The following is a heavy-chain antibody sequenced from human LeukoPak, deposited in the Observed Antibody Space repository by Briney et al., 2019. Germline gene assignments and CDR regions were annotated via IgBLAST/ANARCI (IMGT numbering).Heavy chain of an antibody. CDR2: ISYDGSNK. CDR3: AKDQSWFGELLSYYFDY. CDR1: GFTFSSYG. V-gene: IGHV3-30*18. Sequence: VGSLRLSCAASGFTFSSYGMHWGRQAPGKGLEWVAVISYDGSNKYYADSVKGRFTISRDNSKNTLYLQMNSLRAEDTAVYYCAKDQSWFGELLSYYFDYWGQGTLVTVSS. D-gene: IGHD3-10*01. J-gene: IGHJ4*02.